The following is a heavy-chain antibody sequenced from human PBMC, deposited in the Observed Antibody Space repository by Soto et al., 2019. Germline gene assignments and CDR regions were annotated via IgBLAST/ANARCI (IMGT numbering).Heavy chain of an antibody. CDR1: GGSFNDYY. J-gene: IGHJ4*02. CDR2: IDHSGVT. D-gene: IGHD2-8*02. CDR3: VRATGAIDN. V-gene: IGHV4-34*01. Sequence: SETLSLTCAVYGGSFNDYYWSWIRQPPGKGLEWIGEIDHSGVTNHNPSLKSRITMSVDTSKSQFSLKLSSMTAADTAAYYCVRATGAIDNWGQGTLVTVSS.